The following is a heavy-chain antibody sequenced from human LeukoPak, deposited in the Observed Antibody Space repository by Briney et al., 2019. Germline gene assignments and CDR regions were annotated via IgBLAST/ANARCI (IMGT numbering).Heavy chain of an antibody. J-gene: IGHJ4*02. V-gene: IGHV4-39*07. D-gene: IGHD3-3*01. CDR3: AREIDFWSGYDYY. CDR2: ISYSGDT. CDR1: GGSITDSTYS. Sequence: KTSETLSLTCTVSGGSITDSTYSWGWIRQTPGKGPEWIGSISYSGDTKYNPSLKSRVTISVATSKTQFSLKLTSVTAADTALYYCAREIDFWSGYDYYWGQGTLVTVSS.